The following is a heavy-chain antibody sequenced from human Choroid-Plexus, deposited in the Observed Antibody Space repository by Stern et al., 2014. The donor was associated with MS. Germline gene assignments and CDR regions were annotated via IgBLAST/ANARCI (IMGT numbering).Heavy chain of an antibody. J-gene: IGHJ5*02. CDR1: GFTFGSCS. D-gene: IGHD2/OR15-2a*01. CDR3: AKDRQYLTYFFDH. V-gene: IGHV3-30*18. CDR2: VSYDGSNK. Sequence: VKLVESRGGVVQPGRPLRLSCVASGFTFGSCSMHWVRQAPGNGLEWVASVSYDGSNKYYADSVKGRFTISRDNSQNTLYMQMSSLRPEDTAVYYCAKDRQYLTYFFDHWGQGSLVTVSS.